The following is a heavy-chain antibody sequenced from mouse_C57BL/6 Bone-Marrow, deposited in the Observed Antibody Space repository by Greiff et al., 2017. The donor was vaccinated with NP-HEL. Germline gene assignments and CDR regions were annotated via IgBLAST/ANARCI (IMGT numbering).Heavy chain of an antibody. Sequence: SASGVDFSRYWMSWVRRAPGKGLEWIGEINPDSSTINYAPSLKDKFIISRDNAKNTLYLQMSKVRSEDTALYYCARRYYGSYYFDYWGQGTTLTVSS. CDR3: ARRYYGSYYFDY. J-gene: IGHJ2*01. V-gene: IGHV4-1*01. D-gene: IGHD1-1*01. CDR2: INPDSSTI. CDR1: GVDFSRYW.